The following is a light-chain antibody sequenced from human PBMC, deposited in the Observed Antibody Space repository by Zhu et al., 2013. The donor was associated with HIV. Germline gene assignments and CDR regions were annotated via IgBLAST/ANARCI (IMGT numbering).Light chain of an antibody. CDR1: QNIDDW. CDR3: QQFHRYPWT. J-gene: IGKJ1*01. Sequence: IQMTQSPSTLSASVGDRVTITCRASQNIDDWVAWFQQKPGKAPKLLIHGASSLMSGVPSRFSGSGSATEFTLTVSSLQADDFATYYCQQFHRYPWTFGQGPKVEI. CDR2: GAS. V-gene: IGKV1-5*01.